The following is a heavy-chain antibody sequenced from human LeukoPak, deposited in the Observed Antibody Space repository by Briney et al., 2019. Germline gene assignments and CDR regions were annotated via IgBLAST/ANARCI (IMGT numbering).Heavy chain of an antibody. V-gene: IGHV1-46*01. Sequence: ASVKVSCKASGYTFTSYYMHWVRQAPGQGLEWMGIINPSGGSTSYAQKFQGRVTMTRDTSTSTVYMELSSLRSEDTAVYYCARGRYYYGSGSYKLDPWGQGTLVTVSS. CDR3: ARGRYYYGSGSYKLDP. CDR1: GYTFTSYY. D-gene: IGHD3-10*01. J-gene: IGHJ5*02. CDR2: INPSGGST.